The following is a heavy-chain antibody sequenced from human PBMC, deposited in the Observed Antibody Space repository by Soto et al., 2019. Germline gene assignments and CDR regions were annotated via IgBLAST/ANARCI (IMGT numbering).Heavy chain of an antibody. D-gene: IGHD2-15*01. CDR3: GRYCSGGSCHTLDYYGMDV. V-gene: IGHV1-69*13. Sequence: ASVKVSCKASGGTFRNYGIGWVRQAPGQGLEWMGGIIPVFGTTNYAQKFQGRVTITADESTSTAYIEVSSLRSEDTAMFYCGRYCSGGSCHTLDYYGMDVWGQGTTVTVSS. CDR1: GGTFRNYG. CDR2: IIPVFGTT. J-gene: IGHJ6*02.